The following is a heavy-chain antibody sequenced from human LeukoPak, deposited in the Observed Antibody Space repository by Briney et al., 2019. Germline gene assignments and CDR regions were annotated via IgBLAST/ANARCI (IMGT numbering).Heavy chain of an antibody. V-gene: IGHV3-23*01. CDR3: AKDEYYDSSGYYGY. J-gene: IGHJ4*02. CDR1: GFTFSSYA. D-gene: IGHD3-22*01. CDR2: ISGSGGST. Sequence: PGGSLRLSCAASGFTFSSYAMSWVRQAPGKGLEWVSAISGSGGSTYYADSVKGRFTISRDNSKNTPYLQMNSLRAEDTAVYYCAKDEYYDSSGYYGYWGQGTLVTVSS.